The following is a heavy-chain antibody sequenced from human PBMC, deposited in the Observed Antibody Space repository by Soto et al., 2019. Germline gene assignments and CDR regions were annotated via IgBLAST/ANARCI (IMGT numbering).Heavy chain of an antibody. CDR3: AIIAAVDY. J-gene: IGHJ4*02. CDR1: GFTFSSYG. V-gene: IGHV3-30*03. D-gene: IGHD6-6*01. Sequence: QVQLVESGGGVVQPGRSLRLSCAASGFTFSSYGMHWVRQAPGKGLEWVAVISYDGSNKYYADSVKGRFTISRDNSKNTLYLQMNSLRAEDTAVYCCAIIAAVDYWGQGTLVTVSS. CDR2: ISYDGSNK.